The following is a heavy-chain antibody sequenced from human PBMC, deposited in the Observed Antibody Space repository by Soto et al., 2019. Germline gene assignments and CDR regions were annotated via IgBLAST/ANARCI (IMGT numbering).Heavy chain of an antibody. CDR2: ISGGGRPI. CDR1: GFTFSTFS. V-gene: IGHV3-48*02. J-gene: IGHJ4*02. D-gene: IGHD6-19*01. Sequence: EVQLVESGGGSVQPGGSLRLSCAASGFTFSTFSMNWVRQAPGRGLEWISYISGGGRPISYADSVKGRFTISRDKAKNSRYLQMDSLSDEDTAVYYCARDLGWAFDSWGQGTLVTVSS. CDR3: ARDLGWAFDS.